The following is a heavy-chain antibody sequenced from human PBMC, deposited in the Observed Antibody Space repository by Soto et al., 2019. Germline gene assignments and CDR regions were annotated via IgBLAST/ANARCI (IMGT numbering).Heavy chain of an antibody. CDR3: RVYKVVFVGTGY. Sequence: QVQVQESGPGLVKPSETLSLTCAVSGVSVTSDSHHFVWIRQPPGKGLEWIGQTGSTNYNPSLRSRISISLDTSKNQFSLNLSSVTSADAAVYYCRVYKVVFVGTGYCGKGTLVTISS. CDR1: GVSVTSDSHH. D-gene: IGHD2-2*01. J-gene: IGHJ4*02. V-gene: IGHV4-61*01. CDR2: QTGST.